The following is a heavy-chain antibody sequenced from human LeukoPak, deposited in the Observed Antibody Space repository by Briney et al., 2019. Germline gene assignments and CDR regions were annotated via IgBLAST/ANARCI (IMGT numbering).Heavy chain of an antibody. CDR3: ARDLYPTHYGLGSYFDY. CDR2: ISAYNGNT. CDR1: GYTFTSYA. V-gene: IGHV1-18*01. Sequence: ASVKVSCKASGYTFTSYAISWVRQAPGQGLEWMGWISAYNGNTNYAQKLQGRVTMTTDTSTSTAYMELRSLRSDDTAEYYSARDLYPTHYGLGSYFDYWGQGTLVTVSS. J-gene: IGHJ4*02. D-gene: IGHD3-10*01.